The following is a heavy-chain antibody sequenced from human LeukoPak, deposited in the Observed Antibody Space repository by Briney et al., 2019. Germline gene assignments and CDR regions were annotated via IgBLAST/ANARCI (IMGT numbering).Heavy chain of an antibody. CDR3: ARGGDYVWGSYRHGDYYYYYMDV. D-gene: IGHD3-16*02. Sequence: ASVKVSCKASGYTFTGYYMHWVRQAPGQGLEWMGWINPNSGGTNYAQKFQGRVTVTRDTSISTAYMELSRLRSDDTAVYYCARGGDYVWGSYRHGDYYYYYMDVWGKGTTVTVSS. CDR2: INPNSGGT. V-gene: IGHV1-2*02. J-gene: IGHJ6*03. CDR1: GYTFTGYY.